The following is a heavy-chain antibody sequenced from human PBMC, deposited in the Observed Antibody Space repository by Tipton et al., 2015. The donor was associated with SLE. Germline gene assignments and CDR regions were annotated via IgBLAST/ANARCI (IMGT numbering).Heavy chain of an antibody. J-gene: IGHJ4*02. D-gene: IGHD3-22*01. CDR1: GFTFSSYG. CDR2: IWYDGSNK. V-gene: IGHV3-33*06. CDR3: AKRGATYYYDSSGYDYFDY. Sequence: SLRLSCAASGFTFSSYGMYWVRQAPGKGLEWVAVIWYDGSNKYYADSVKGRFTISRDNSRNTLYLQMNSLRAEDTAIYYCAKRGATYYYDSSGYDYFDYWGQGTQVTVSS.